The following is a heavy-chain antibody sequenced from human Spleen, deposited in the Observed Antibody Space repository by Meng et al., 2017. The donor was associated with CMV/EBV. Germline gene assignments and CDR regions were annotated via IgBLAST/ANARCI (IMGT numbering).Heavy chain of an antibody. V-gene: IGHV4-61*01. CDR3: ARVGSYYSPLDY. J-gene: IGHJ4*02. CDR1: GGSVSSGSNY. CDR2: VYYSGST. Sequence: CTVSGGSVSSGSNYWTWIRQPPGKGLEWIGYVYYSGSTNYSPSLKSRVTISLDTSKNQFSLKLTSVTAADTAVYYCARVGSYYSPLDYWGQGTLVTVSS. D-gene: IGHD3-22*01.